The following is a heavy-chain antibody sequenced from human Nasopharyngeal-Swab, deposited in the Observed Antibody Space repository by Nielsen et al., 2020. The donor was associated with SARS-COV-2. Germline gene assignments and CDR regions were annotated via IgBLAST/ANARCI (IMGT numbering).Heavy chain of an antibody. CDR1: GFTFSSYG. CDR3: ATHNDYRFEN. CDR2: IWYDGSRK. Sequence: GESLKISCAASGFTFSSYGMHWVRQAPGKGLEWVAVIWYDGSRKYYADSVKGRFTISRDNSKNTLYLQMNSLRAEDTAVYYCATHNDYRFENWGQGTLVSVSS. J-gene: IGHJ4*02. D-gene: IGHD4-11*01. V-gene: IGHV3-33*01.